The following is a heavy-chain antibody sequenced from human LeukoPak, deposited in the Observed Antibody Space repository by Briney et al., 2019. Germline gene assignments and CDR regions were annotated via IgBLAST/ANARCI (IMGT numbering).Heavy chain of an antibody. CDR2: IYHSGNT. J-gene: IGHJ4*02. CDR3: ARDTRIEWLRFLDY. CDR1: GDSITNGGSISNGGHY. Sequence: SETLSLTCTVSGDSITNGGSISNGGHYWSWIRQFPGKGLQWIGYIYHSGNTYYNPSLESRVTISVDTSENRFSLKLNSVTAADTAIYYCARDTRIEWLRFLDYWGQGILVTVSS. V-gene: IGHV4-31*03. D-gene: IGHD5-12*01.